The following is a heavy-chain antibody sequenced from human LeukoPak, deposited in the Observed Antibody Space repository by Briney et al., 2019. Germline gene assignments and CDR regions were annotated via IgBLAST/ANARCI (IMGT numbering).Heavy chain of an antibody. D-gene: IGHD6-13*01. CDR3: ARPITGAGTDLGY. Sequence: GESLKISCKASGYTFTRFFIGWVRQMPGQGLEWMGIIYTGDSDTRYSPSFQGQVTISVDKSISTAYLQWRSLKASDTAIYYCARPITGAGTDLGYWGQGTLVTVSS. V-gene: IGHV5-51*01. J-gene: IGHJ4*02. CDR1: GYTFTRFF. CDR2: IYTGDSDT.